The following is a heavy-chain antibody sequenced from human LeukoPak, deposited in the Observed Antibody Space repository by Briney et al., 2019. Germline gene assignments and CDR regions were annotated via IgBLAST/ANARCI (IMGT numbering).Heavy chain of an antibody. D-gene: IGHD6-19*01. J-gene: IGHJ6*03. Sequence: GGSLRLSCAASGFTLTTAWVSWVRQAPGKGLEWVSFISSSGSTIYHADSVKGRFTISRDNSKNTLYLQMNSLRAEDTAVYYCAREGGSGWYYYYYYMDVWGKGTTVTVSS. CDR2: ISSSGSTI. CDR3: AREGGSGWYYYYYYMDV. V-gene: IGHV3-48*01. CDR1: GFTLTTAW.